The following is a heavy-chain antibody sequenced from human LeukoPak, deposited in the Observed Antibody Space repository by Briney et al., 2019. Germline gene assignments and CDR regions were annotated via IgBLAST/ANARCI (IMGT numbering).Heavy chain of an antibody. J-gene: IGHJ6*02. D-gene: IGHD2-21*02. V-gene: IGHV3-30-3*01. Sequence: GGSLRLSCAASGFTFSSYAMHWVRQAPGKGLEWVAVMSYDGSNKYYADSVKGRFTISRDNSKNTLYLQMNSLRAEDTAVYYCARDLTAQYYYGMDVWGQGTTVTVSS. CDR1: GFTFSSYA. CDR3: ARDLTAQYYYGMDV. CDR2: MSYDGSNK.